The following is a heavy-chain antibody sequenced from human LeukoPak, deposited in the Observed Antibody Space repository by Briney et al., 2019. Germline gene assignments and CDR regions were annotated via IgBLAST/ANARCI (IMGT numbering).Heavy chain of an antibody. V-gene: IGHV4-34*01. D-gene: IGHD3-22*01. J-gene: IGHJ4*02. CDR2: ISHSGST. CDR1: GGSFSGYY. Sequence: SETLSLTCAVYGGSFSGYYWSWIRQPPRKGLEWIGEISHSGSTNYNPSLKSRVTISIDTSKNQFSLTLSSVTAADTAVYYCARGDYYDSSGYYYRHFDYWGQGTLVTVSS. CDR3: ARGDYYDSSGYYYRHFDY.